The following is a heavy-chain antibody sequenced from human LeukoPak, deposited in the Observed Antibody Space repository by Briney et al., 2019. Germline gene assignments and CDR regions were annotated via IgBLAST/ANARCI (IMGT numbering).Heavy chain of an antibody. CDR1: GGTFSSYA. Sequence: ASVKVSCKASGGTFSSYAISWVRQAPGQGLEWMGGIIPIFGTANYAQKFQGRVTITADESTSTAYMELSSLRSEDTAVYYCARASVGRGYGGYDYQGYYFDYWGQGTLVTVSS. V-gene: IGHV1-69*13. CDR2: IIPIFGTA. D-gene: IGHD5-12*01. J-gene: IGHJ4*02. CDR3: ARASVGRGYGGYDYQGYYFDY.